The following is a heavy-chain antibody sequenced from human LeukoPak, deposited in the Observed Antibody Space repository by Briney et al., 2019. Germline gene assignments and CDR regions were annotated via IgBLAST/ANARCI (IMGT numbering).Heavy chain of an antibody. J-gene: IGHJ6*04. V-gene: IGHV3-7*03. D-gene: IGHD1/OR15-1a*01. CDR1: GFPFSNSW. CDR3: AGGNSMDV. Sequence: GGSLRLSCAVSGFPFSNSWMYWVRQAPGKGLEGVANINKDGGGISYVDSVKGRFIISRDNARNSLYLQMNSLRVEDTAVYFCAGGNSMDVCGKGTAVTVSS. CDR2: INKDGGGI.